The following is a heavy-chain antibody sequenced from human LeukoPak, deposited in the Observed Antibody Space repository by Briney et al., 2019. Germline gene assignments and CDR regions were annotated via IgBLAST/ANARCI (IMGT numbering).Heavy chain of an antibody. CDR3: ATPAGGYYYDSSGGMDV. CDR2: ISGDGAST. D-gene: IGHD3-22*01. Sequence: GGSLRLSCAASGFTFDDYAMHWVCQAPGKGLEWVALISGDGASTNYADSVKGRFTISRDNSKNSLYLQMNILRTEDTALYYCATPAGGYYYDSSGGMDVWGQGTTVIVSS. CDR1: GFTFDDYA. V-gene: IGHV3-43*02. J-gene: IGHJ6*02.